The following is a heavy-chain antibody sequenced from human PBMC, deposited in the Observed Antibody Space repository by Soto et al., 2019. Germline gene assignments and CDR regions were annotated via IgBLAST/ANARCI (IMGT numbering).Heavy chain of an antibody. D-gene: IGHD2-8*01. J-gene: IGHJ4*02. CDR3: AKLQGIKKYATGWTNF. CDR2: IYPDDSEI. V-gene: IGHV5-51*01. CDR1: GYTFTSDW. Sequence: EVLLVQSGAEVKKAGESLKISCKGSGYTFTSDWIGWVRQLPGKGLEWMGIIYPDDSEIRYSPSFQGQVIISADKSLSTAYLQWNSLKASDSAIYYCAKLQGIKKYATGWTNFWGQGTLVTVSS.